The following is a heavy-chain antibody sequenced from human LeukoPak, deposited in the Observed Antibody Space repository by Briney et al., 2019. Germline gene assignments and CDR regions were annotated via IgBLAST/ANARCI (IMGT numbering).Heavy chain of an antibody. CDR1: GYSFTGYY. Sequence: ASLKVSCKASGYSFTGYYMHWVRQTPGQGLEWMGWINPNSGGTNYAQKFQGRVTMTRDTSISTAYMELSRLRSDDTAVYYCANGYCSSTSCYAFDYWGQGTLVTVSS. CDR3: ANGYCSSTSCYAFDY. V-gene: IGHV1-2*02. CDR2: INPNSGGT. D-gene: IGHD2-2*01. J-gene: IGHJ4*02.